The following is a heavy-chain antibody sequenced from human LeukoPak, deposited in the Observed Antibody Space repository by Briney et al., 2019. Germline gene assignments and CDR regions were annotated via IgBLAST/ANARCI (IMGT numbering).Heavy chain of an antibody. CDR3: ARAIAAAGTDAFDI. Sequence: GASVTVSCKASGYTFTSYDINWVRQATGQGLEWMGWMNPNSGNTGYAQKFQGRVTITRNTSISTAYMELSSLRSEDTAVYYCARAIAAAGTDAFDIWGQGTMVTVSS. V-gene: IGHV1-8*03. D-gene: IGHD6-13*01. J-gene: IGHJ3*02. CDR1: GYTFTSYD. CDR2: MNPNSGNT.